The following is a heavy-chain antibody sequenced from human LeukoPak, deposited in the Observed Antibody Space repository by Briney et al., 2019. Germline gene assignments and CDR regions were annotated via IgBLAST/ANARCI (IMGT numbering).Heavy chain of an antibody. J-gene: IGHJ5*02. CDR1: GGSISSSSYY. D-gene: IGHD2-2*01. Sequence: PSETLSLTCTVSGGSISSSSYYWGWVRQPPGKGLEWIVIIYYSGSTYYNPSIKSRLTISVNTSKKQFSLKLSSVTATDTAVYYCARRGYCSSTSCYEYWFDPWGQGTLVTVSS. CDR2: IYYSGST. V-gene: IGHV4-39*01. CDR3: ARRGYCSSTSCYEYWFDP.